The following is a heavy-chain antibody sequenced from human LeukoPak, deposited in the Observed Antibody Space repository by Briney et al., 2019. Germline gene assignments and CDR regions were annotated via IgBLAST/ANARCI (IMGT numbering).Heavy chain of an antibody. D-gene: IGHD3-16*01. V-gene: IGHV3-7*03. Sequence: GGSLRLSCTASGFTFGDYAMSWFRQAPGKGLEWVASINHNGNVNYYVDSVKGRFTISRDNAKNSLYLQMSNLRAEDTAVYFCARGGGLDVWGQGATVTVSS. CDR3: ARGGGLDV. J-gene: IGHJ6*02. CDR2: INHNGNVN. CDR1: GFTFGDYA.